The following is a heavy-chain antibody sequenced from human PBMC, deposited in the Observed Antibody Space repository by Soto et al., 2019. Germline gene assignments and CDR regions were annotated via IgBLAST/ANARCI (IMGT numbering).Heavy chain of an antibody. Sequence: PSETLSLTCTVSGASITSGSYYWSWIRQHPGKGLEWIGYIYHRGSTYYNPSLKSRVTISIDTSKNQFSLRLTSVAAADTAVYYCARDCMDVMDWGQGTMCTVSS. CDR1: GASITSGSYY. D-gene: IGHD2-21*01. V-gene: IGHV4-31*03. CDR2: IYHRGST. J-gene: IGHJ4*02. CDR3: ARDCMDVMD.